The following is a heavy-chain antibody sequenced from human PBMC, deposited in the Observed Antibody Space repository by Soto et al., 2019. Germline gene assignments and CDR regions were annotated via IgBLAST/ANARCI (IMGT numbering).Heavy chain of an antibody. Sequence: ASVKVSCKASGYTFTGYYMHWVRQAPGQGLEWMGWINPSSGGTNYAQKFQGWVTMTRDTSISKAYMELSRLRSDDTTVYYCARGGYCSSTSCYTGTYYYYGMDVWGQGTTVTVSS. CDR1: GYTFTGYY. V-gene: IGHV1-2*04. J-gene: IGHJ6*02. CDR3: ARGGYCSSTSCYTGTYYYYGMDV. CDR2: INPSSGGT. D-gene: IGHD2-2*02.